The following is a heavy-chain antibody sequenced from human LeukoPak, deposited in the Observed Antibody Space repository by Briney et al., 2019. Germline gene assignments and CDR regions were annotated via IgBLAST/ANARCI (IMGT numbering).Heavy chain of an antibody. V-gene: IGHV3-23*01. Sequence: GGSLRLSCAASGFTFSSYAMSWVRQAPGKGLEWVSSISGSSTYYADSVKGRFTISKDTSKNTLYLQMNSLRAEDTAVYYCARDLAGHYYGSGSSFDYWGQGTLVTVS. J-gene: IGHJ4*02. CDR1: GFTFSSYA. D-gene: IGHD3-10*01. CDR2: ISGSST. CDR3: ARDLAGHYYGSGSSFDY.